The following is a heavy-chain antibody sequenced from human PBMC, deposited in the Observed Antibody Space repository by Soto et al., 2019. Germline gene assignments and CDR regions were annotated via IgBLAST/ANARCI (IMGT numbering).Heavy chain of an antibody. Sequence: ASVKVSCKASGYTFTSYGISWVRQAPGQGLEWMGWISAYNGNTNYAQKLQGRVTMTTDTSTSTAYMELRSLRSDDTAVYYCARALRLWFGELPYYYYGMDVWGQGTTVTVSS. J-gene: IGHJ6*02. V-gene: IGHV1-18*01. D-gene: IGHD3-10*01. CDR1: GYTFTSYG. CDR3: ARALRLWFGELPYYYYGMDV. CDR2: ISAYNGNT.